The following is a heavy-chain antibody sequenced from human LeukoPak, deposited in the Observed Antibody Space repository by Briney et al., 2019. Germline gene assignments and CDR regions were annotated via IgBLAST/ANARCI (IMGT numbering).Heavy chain of an antibody. CDR3: ARVVPGTGFFY. V-gene: IGHV3-21*01. D-gene: IGHD2-8*02. CDR1: GFTFSSYT. CDR2: ISSSSHI. J-gene: IGHJ4*02. Sequence: GGSLRLSCAASGFTFSSYTMNWVRQAPGKGLEWVSSISSSSHIYYADSVKGRFTISRDNAKNSLYLQMNSLRAEDTAVYYCARVVPGTGFFYWGQGTLVTVSS.